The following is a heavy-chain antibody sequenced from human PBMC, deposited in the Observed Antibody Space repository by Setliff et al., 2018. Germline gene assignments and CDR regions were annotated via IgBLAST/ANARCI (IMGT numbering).Heavy chain of an antibody. CDR2: ISRSSGAI. V-gene: IGHV3-48*04. Sequence: GGSLRLSCTASGFTFSDYSMNWVRQAPGKGLEWVSSISRSSGAIYYVDSVKGRFSISRDNTKNSLYLQMNSLRAEDTAVYYCARDPFGNPVFDPWGQGTLVTVSS. D-gene: IGHD3-10*01. CDR1: GFTFSDYS. CDR3: ARDPFGNPVFDP. J-gene: IGHJ5*02.